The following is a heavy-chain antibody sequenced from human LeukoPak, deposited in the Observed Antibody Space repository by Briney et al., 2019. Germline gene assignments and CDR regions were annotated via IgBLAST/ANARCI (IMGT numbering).Heavy chain of an antibody. CDR3: AKDGGMVATIGGGFDY. CDR2: ITASGGTT. V-gene: IGHV3-23*01. J-gene: IGHJ4*02. CDR1: GFSFSSYA. Sequence: GGSLRLSCAASGFSFSSYAMTWVPQTPGKGLEWVSAITASGGTTYYADSVKGRFTISRDNSKNTLYLQMNSLRAEDTAIYYCAKDGGMVATIGGGFDYWGQGTLVTVSS. D-gene: IGHD5-12*01.